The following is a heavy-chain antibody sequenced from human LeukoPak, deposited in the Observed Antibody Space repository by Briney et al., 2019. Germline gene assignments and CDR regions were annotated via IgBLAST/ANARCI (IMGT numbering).Heavy chain of an antibody. J-gene: IGHJ4*02. CDR3: AKGQGYYDSSSPNSFDY. Sequence: GSLRLSCAVSGFTFSSYGMHWVRQAPGKGLEWVAVILYDGSNKYYADSVKGRFTISRDNSKNTLYLQMNSLRAEDTAVYYCAKGQGYYDSSSPNSFDYWGQGTLVTVSS. D-gene: IGHD3-22*01. CDR1: GFTFSSYG. V-gene: IGHV3-33*06. CDR2: ILYDGSNK.